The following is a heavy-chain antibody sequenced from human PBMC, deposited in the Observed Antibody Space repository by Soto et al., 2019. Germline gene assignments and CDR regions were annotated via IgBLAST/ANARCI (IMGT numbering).Heavy chain of an antibody. CDR1: GYTFTGYY. V-gene: IGHV1-2*02. D-gene: IGHD3-22*01. J-gene: IGHJ6*02. Sequence: ASVKVSCKASGYTFTGYYMHWVRQAPGQGLEWMGWINPNSGGTNYAQKFQGRVTMARDTSISTAYMELSRLRSDDTAVYYCAREETARITMIVVVIYGMDVWGQGTTVTVSS. CDR3: AREETARITMIVVVIYGMDV. CDR2: INPNSGGT.